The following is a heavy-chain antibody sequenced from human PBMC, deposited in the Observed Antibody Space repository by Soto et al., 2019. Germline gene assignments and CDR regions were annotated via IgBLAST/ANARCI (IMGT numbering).Heavy chain of an antibody. CDR2: IHYRGSL. D-gene: IGHD3-22*01. CDR3: AKSHYDSSGYYIFEH. J-gene: IGHJ1*01. CDR1: RESVTVSE. V-gene: IGHV4-59*02. Sequence: AVCRESVTVSECGWIRKPPGEGLEWIGYIHYRGSLNYSPSLKSRVTISVDRSKTQCSLKLTSVTAADTAVYYCAKSHYDSSGYYIFEHWGQGTLVTVSS.